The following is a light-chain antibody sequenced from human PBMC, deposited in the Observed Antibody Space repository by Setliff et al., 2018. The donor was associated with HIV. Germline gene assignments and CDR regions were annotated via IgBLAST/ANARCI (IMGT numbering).Light chain of an antibody. Sequence: AIRMTQSPSSFSASTGDRVTITCRASQDIGSHLAWYQQKPGKAPKLLIHAASTLQSGVPSRFSGGGSGTDFSLTISCLQSEDFATYYCQHYHGYPYTFGQGTRLEIK. CDR1: QDIGSH. CDR3: QHYHGYPYT. V-gene: IGKV1-8*01. CDR2: AAS. J-gene: IGKJ5*01.